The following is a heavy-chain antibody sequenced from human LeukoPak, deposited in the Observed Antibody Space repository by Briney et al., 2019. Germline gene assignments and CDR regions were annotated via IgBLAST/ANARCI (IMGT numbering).Heavy chain of an antibody. CDR2: IASDGSST. CDR3: ARGRPHGNDY. CDR1: GLPSSSYW. Sequence: GGSLRLSCAASGLPSSSYWRNWFRKPPGKGRVWVSRIASDGSSTTYADSVKGRFSISRDNAKNTLYLQMNSLRVEDTAVYYCARGRPHGNDYWGQGTLVTVSS. D-gene: IGHD4-23*01. V-gene: IGHV3-74*01. J-gene: IGHJ4*02.